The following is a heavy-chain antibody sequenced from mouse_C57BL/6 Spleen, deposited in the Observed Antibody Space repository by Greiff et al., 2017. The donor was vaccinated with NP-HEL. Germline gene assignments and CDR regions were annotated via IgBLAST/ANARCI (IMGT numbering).Heavy chain of an antibody. V-gene: IGHV1-82*01. D-gene: IGHD1-1*01. Sequence: QVQLKQSGPELVKPGASVKISCKASGYAFSSSWMNWVKQRPGKGLEWIGRIYPGDGDTNYNGKFKGKATLTADKSSSTAYMQLSSLTSEDSAVYFCARQYYGSSLYFDYWGQGTTLTVSS. CDR3: ARQYYGSSLYFDY. CDR1: GYAFSSSW. J-gene: IGHJ2*01. CDR2: IYPGDGDT.